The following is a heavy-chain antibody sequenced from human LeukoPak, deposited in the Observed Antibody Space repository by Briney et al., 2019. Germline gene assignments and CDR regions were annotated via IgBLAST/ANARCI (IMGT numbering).Heavy chain of an antibody. J-gene: IGHJ1*01. CDR1: GFTFSNAW. D-gene: IGHD3-22*01. V-gene: IGHV3-15*01. Sequence: GGSLRLSCAASGFTFSNAWMSWVRQAPGKGLEWVGRIKSKTDGGTTDYAAPVKGRFTISRADSKNTLYLHMNSLKTEDTAVYYCTTVGGDYYESSLYFQHWGQGTLVTVSS. CDR3: TTVGGDYYESSLYFQH. CDR2: IKSKTDGGTT.